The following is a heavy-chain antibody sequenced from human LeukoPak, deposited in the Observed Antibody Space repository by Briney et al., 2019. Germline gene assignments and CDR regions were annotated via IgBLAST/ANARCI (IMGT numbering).Heavy chain of an antibody. CDR1: GFTFSSYG. V-gene: IGHV3-30*03. Sequence: GRSLGLSCAASGFTFSSYGMHWVRQAPGKGLEWVAVISYDGSNKYYADSVKGRFTISRDNAKNSLYLQMNSLRAEDTAVYYCASYLTGIVATPIGGYWGQGTLVTVSS. CDR3: ASYLTGIVATPIGGY. CDR2: ISYDGSNK. J-gene: IGHJ4*02. D-gene: IGHD5-12*01.